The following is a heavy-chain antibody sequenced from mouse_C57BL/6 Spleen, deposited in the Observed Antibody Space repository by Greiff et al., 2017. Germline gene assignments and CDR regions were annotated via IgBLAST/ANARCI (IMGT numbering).Heavy chain of an antibody. CDR3: ARQGGRDYFDY. V-gene: IGHV5-9*01. CDR2: ISGGGGNT. Sequence: EVMLVESGGGLVKPGGSLKLSCAASGFTFSSYTMSWVRQTPEKRLEWVATISGGGGNTYYPDSVKGRFTISRDNAKNTLYLQMSSLRSEDTALYYCARQGGRDYFDYWGQGTTLTVSS. CDR1: GFTFSSYT. D-gene: IGHD1-1*02. J-gene: IGHJ2*01.